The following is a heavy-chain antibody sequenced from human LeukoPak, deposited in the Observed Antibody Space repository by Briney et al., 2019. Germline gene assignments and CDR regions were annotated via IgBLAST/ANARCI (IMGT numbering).Heavy chain of an antibody. CDR3: ARIDGDLLDS. V-gene: IGHV4-59*08. Sequence: PSETLSLTCSVSGGSFSTYYWTWIRQPPGKGLEYIGYVYYTGCTNYNPSLQSRVAISIDTSKNQFSLKLRSATAADTAVYFCARIDGDLLDSWGQGTLVAVSS. J-gene: IGHJ4*02. D-gene: IGHD4-17*01. CDR2: VYYTGCT. CDR1: GGSFSTYY.